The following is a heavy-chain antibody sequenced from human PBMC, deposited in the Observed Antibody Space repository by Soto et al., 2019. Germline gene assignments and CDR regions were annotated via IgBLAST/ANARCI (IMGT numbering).Heavy chain of an antibody. D-gene: IGHD6-13*01. V-gene: IGHV3-13*01. CDR3: ARAAEQQGHFDY. CDR2: IGTAGDT. J-gene: IGHJ4*02. Sequence: GGSLRLSCAASGFTFSSYDMHWVRQATGKGLEWVSAIGTAGDTYYPGSVKGRFTISRENAKNSLYLQMNSLRAGDTAVYYCARAAEQQGHFDYWGQGTLVTVSS. CDR1: GFTFSSYD.